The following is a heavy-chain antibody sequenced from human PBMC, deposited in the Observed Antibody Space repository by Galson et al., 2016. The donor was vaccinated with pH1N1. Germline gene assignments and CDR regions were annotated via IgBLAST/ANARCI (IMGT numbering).Heavy chain of an antibody. CDR2: ISPMFDTT. J-gene: IGHJ4*02. D-gene: IGHD5-24*01. V-gene: IGHV1-69*01. CDR1: GVTFTIYT. Sequence: SCKASGVTFTIYTIAWVRQAPGQGLEWMGGISPMFDTTTYAQKFQGRVTITADGLTTTLYMNLSSLGFDDTAVYYCARGFRGGYNYTLFDHWGQGSLVIVSS. CDR3: ARGFRGGYNYTLFDH.